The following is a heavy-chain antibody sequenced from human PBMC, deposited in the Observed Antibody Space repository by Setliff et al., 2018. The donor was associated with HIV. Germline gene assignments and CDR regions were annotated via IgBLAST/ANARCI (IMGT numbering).Heavy chain of an antibody. CDR2: ISHSGRT. Sequence: SETLSLTCAVYVGSFSGYYWSWIRQPPGKGLEWIGEISHSGRTNYNPSLKSRVAISIDTSENRFSLRLNSVTAADTGVYYCARRGRDGVLIVFATGFDPWGQGTLVTVSS. V-gene: IGHV4-34*01. CDR3: ARRGRDGVLIVFATGFDP. D-gene: IGHD2-8*01. CDR1: VGSFSGYY. J-gene: IGHJ5*02.